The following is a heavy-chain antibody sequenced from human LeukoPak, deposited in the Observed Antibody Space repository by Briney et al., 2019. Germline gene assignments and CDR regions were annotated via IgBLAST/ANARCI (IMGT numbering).Heavy chain of an antibody. D-gene: IGHD6-6*01. V-gene: IGHV3-9*01. CDR2: ISWNSGTI. Sequence: QTGGSLRLSCAASGFTFDDYAMHWVRQAPGKGLEWVSGISWNSGTIGYADSVKGRFTISRDNAKNSLYLQMNSLRAEDTALYYCAKDRYSSSSGVDYWGQGTLVTASS. CDR3: AKDRYSSSSGVDY. CDR1: GFTFDDYA. J-gene: IGHJ4*02.